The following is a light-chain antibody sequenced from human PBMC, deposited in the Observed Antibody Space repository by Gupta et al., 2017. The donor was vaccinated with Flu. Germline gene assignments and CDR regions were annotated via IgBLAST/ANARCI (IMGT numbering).Light chain of an antibody. CDR1: SSNIGKNY. J-gene: IGLJ3*02. CDR3: GTWDDSLYTVV. CDR2: DND. Sequence: TVTISCSGGSSNIGKNYVSWYQQLPGTAPNLLIYDNDKRPSGIPDRFSGSKSGTSATLGITGLQTGDEADYYCGTWDDSLYTVVFGGGTKLTVL. V-gene: IGLV1-51*01.